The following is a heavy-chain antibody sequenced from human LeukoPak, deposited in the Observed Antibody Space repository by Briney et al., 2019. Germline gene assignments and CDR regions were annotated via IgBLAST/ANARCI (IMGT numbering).Heavy chain of an antibody. CDR2: ISGGGVTT. CDR3: AKKVVVGATSPYSDFQD. Sequence: GGSLRLSRVASGFTFSSYAMSWVRQAPGEGLEWVSAISGGGVTTHYAGSVKGRFSISRDNSKNTLYLQMNSLRAEDTALYYCAKKVVVGATSPYSDFQDWGQGTLVTVSS. J-gene: IGHJ1*01. V-gene: IGHV3-23*01. D-gene: IGHD1-26*01. CDR1: GFTFSSYA.